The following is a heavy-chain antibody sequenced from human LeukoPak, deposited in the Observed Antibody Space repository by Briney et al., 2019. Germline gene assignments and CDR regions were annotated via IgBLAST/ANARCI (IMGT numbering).Heavy chain of an antibody. D-gene: IGHD6-13*01. J-gene: IGHJ6*02. V-gene: IGHV5-51*01. CDR2: IYPGDSDT. CDR1: GYSFTSYW. CDR3: ARPSRIAAAGNEKAYYYYGMDV. Sequence: GESLQISCKGSGYSFTSYWIGWVRQMPGKGLEWMGIIYPGDSDTRYSPSFQGQVTISADKSISTAYLQWSSPKASDTAMYYCARPSRIAAAGNEKAYYYYGMDVWGQGTTVTVSS.